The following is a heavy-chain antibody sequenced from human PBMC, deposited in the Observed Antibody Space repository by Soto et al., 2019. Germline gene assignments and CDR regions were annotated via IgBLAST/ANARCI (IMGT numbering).Heavy chain of an antibody. V-gene: IGHV4-61*01. CDR1: GGSVSSGSYY. CDR3: PGAPDSYNSDDAFDI. D-gene: IGHD5-12*01. Sequence: QLQLQESGPGLVMPSETLSLLCTVSGGSVSSGSYYWSWIRQPPGKGLEWMGYIYYTGSINYNPSLKTPVTISVDTSKNQVSLKLRSVTAADTAIYYCPGAPDSYNSDDAFDICPQETMVNVS. J-gene: IGHJ3*02. CDR2: IYYTGSI.